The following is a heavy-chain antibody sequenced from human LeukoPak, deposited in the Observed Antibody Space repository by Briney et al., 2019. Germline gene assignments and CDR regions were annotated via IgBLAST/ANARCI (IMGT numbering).Heavy chain of an antibody. Sequence: GGSLRLSCAASGFTFDEYAMHWVRQAPGKGLEWVSLSSGDGTTTYYADSVKGRFTISRDNAKNSLYLQMNSLRAEDTALYHYVRCSRSSTSCYSAFDIWGQGTMVTVSS. CDR2: SSGDGTTT. V-gene: IGHV3-43*02. D-gene: IGHD2-2*02. CDR1: GFTFDEYA. J-gene: IGHJ3*02. CDR3: VRCSRSSTSCYSAFDI.